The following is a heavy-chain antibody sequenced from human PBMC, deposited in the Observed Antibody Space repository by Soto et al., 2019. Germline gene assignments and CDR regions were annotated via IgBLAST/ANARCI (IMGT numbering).Heavy chain of an antibody. CDR2: ISYDGSLQ. J-gene: IGHJ4*02. V-gene: IGHV3-30*13. D-gene: IGHD5-18*01. CDR3: VSGRGYGHASVPYS. Sequence: QAQLVESGGGVVQPGRSLRLSCAASGFAFSSYGMHWVRQAPGTGLEWVAVISYDGSLQHYADSVKGRFTISRDNSKTRVLLEMSSLRAGATAVCYCVSGRGYGHASVPYSWRQGPLEIVAS. CDR1: GFAFSSYG.